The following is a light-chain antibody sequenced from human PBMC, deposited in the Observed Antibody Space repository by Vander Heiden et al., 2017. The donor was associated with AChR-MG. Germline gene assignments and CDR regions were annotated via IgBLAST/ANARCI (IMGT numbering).Light chain of an antibody. CDR2: GAS. CDR3: QQHNHCPET. Sequence: EIVMTQSPATLSVSPGERATLSCRASQCVSSNIAWYQQKPGQPPRLLIYGASTRATGFPSRFSGSGSGTEFTLTISSLQSDSFAVYYCQQHNHCPETFGQGTKVEIK. CDR1: QCVSSN. J-gene: IGKJ1*01. V-gene: IGKV3-15*01.